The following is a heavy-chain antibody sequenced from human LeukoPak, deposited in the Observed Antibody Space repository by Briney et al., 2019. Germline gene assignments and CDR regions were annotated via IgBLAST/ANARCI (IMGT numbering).Heavy chain of an antibody. J-gene: IGHJ6*03. CDR1: GGSISSYY. Sequence: PSETLSLTCTVSGGSISSYYWSWIRQPPGKGLEWIGYIYYSGSTYYNPSLRSRVTISVDTSKNQFSLKLSSVTAADRAVYYCARSSEGRYYYDSSGFSYHYYYMDVWGKGTTVTISS. D-gene: IGHD3-22*01. CDR2: IYYSGST. CDR3: ARSSEGRYYYDSSGFSYHYYYMDV. V-gene: IGHV4-59*01.